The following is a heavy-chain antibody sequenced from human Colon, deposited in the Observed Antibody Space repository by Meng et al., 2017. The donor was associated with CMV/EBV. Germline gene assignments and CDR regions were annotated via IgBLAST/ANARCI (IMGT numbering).Heavy chain of an antibody. CDR3: ASQDIVVVPAALIRDYYYGMDV. Sequence: ASVKVSCKASGYTFITHFLHWVRHAPGEGLEWMGWINPNSGGTNYAQKFQGRVTMTRDTSISTAYMELSRLRSDDTAVYYCASQDIVVVPAALIRDYYYGMDVWGQGTTVTVSS. CDR2: INPNSGGT. V-gene: IGHV1-2*02. D-gene: IGHD2-2*01. CDR1: GYTFITHF. J-gene: IGHJ6*02.